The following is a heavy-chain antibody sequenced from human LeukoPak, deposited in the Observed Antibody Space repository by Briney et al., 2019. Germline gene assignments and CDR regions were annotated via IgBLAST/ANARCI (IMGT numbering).Heavy chain of an antibody. CDR1: GYTFTSYY. Sequence: ASVKVSCKASGYTFTSYYMHWVRQAPGQGLEWMGWISAYNGNTNYAQKLQGRVTMTTDTSTSTAYMELRSLRSDDTAVYYCARDLRLYCSSTSCYGPPNDAFDIWGQGTMVTVSS. V-gene: IGHV1-18*04. CDR2: ISAYNGNT. D-gene: IGHD2-2*01. CDR3: ARDLRLYCSSTSCYGPPNDAFDI. J-gene: IGHJ3*02.